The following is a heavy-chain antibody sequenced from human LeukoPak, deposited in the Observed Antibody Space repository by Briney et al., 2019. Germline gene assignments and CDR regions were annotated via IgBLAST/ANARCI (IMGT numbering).Heavy chain of an antibody. D-gene: IGHD4-23*01. Sequence: SETLSLTCTVSGGSVSISSYYWSWIRQPAGKGLEWIGRIYTSGSTNYNPSLKSRVTMSVDTSKNQFSLKLSSVTAADTAVYYCARGDDYGGEFDYWGQGTLVTVSS. V-gene: IGHV4-61*02. CDR3: ARGDDYGGEFDY. CDR2: IYTSGST. CDR1: GGSVSISSYY. J-gene: IGHJ4*02.